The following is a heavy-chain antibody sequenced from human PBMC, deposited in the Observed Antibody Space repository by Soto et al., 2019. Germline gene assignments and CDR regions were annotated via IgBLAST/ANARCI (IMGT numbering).Heavy chain of an antibody. J-gene: IGHJ2*01. V-gene: IGHV3-33*01. Sequence: KVLEWVANIKQDGSNKYYADSVKGRFTISRDNSKNTLYLEMNSLRAEDTAVYFFFQAEVGIRDCSTVSAFLLNRSSDL. CDR3: FQAEVGIRDCSTVSAFLLNRSSDL. CDR2: IKQDGSNK. D-gene: IGHD3-9*01.